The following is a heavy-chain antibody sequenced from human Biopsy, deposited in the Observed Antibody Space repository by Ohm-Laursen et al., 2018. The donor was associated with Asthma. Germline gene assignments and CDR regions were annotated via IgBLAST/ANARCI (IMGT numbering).Heavy chain of an antibody. J-gene: IGHJ4*02. V-gene: IGHV3-7*05. CDR3: ARVAWDIVVVPAGMPGAYFDH. CDR2: INQYGSEE. D-gene: IGHD2-2*01. Sequence: SLRLSCAASAFTFSTYWMTWVRQAPGKGLQWVATINQYGSEESYVDSVKGRFTISRDNAKNSLYLQMNSLRADGTAFYYCARVAWDIVVVPAGMPGAYFDHWGQGALVTVSS. CDR1: AFTFSTYW.